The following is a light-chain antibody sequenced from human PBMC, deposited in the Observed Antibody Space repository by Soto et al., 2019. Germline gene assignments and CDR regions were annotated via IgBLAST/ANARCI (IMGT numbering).Light chain of an antibody. V-gene: IGLV1-44*01. Sequence: QSVVTQPPSASGTPGQRVIISSSGRSSNIGSNTVNWYQHLPGTAPSLLIYADNQRPSGVPDRFSGSKSGSSASLAISGLQPEDEGDYYCAAWDDTLDAYVFGTGTKVTVL. J-gene: IGLJ1*01. CDR2: ADN. CDR3: AAWDDTLDAYV. CDR1: SSNIGSNT.